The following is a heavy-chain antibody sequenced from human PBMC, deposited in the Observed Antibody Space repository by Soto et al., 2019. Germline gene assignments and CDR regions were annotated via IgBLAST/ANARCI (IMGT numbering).Heavy chain of an antibody. Sequence: SETLSLTCTVSGGSISSYYWSWIRQPAGKGLEWIGRIYTSGSTNYNPSLKSRVTMSVDTSKNQFSLKLSSVTAADTAVYYCAREGHITIFGVVEHYGMDVWGQGTTVTVSS. D-gene: IGHD3-3*01. J-gene: IGHJ6*02. V-gene: IGHV4-4*07. CDR2: IYTSGST. CDR1: GGSISSYY. CDR3: AREGHITIFGVVEHYGMDV.